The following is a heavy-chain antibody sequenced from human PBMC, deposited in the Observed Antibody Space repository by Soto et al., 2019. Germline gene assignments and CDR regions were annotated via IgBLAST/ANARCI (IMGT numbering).Heavy chain of an antibody. D-gene: IGHD6-6*01. J-gene: IGHJ4*02. CDR2: IYYSGST. CDR3: ARAGSSSLDY. Sequence: QVQLQESGPGLVKPSETLSLTCTVSGGSISSYYWSWIRQPPGKGLEWIGYIYYSGSTNYNPSLKSRVTISVDTSKNQFSLKLSSVTAADTAVYYCARAGSSSLDYWGQGTLVTVSS. CDR1: GGSISSYY. V-gene: IGHV4-59*01.